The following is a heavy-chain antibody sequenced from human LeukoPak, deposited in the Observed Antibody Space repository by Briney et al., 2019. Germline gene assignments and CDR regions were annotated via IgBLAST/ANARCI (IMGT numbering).Heavy chain of an antibody. CDR1: GGSISSYY. V-gene: IGHV4-59*01. J-gene: IGHJ4*02. Sequence: SETLSLTCTVSGGSISSYYWSWIRQPPGKGLEWIGYIYYSGSTNYNPSLKSRVTISVDTSKNQFSLKLSSVTAADTAVYYCASSRVGATPFDFWGKGSLVTVSS. CDR3: ASSRVGATPFDF. CDR2: IYYSGST. D-gene: IGHD1-26*01.